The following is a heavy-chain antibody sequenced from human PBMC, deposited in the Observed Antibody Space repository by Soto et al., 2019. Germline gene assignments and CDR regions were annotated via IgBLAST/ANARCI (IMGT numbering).Heavy chain of an antibody. J-gene: IGHJ6*02. Sequence: GGSLRLSCAASGFTFSSYAMSWVRQAPGKXLEWVSAISGSGGSTYYADSVKGRFTISRDNSKNTLYLQMNSLRAEDTAVYYCAKDRDSSSWYGRYYYGMDVWGQGTTVTVSS. D-gene: IGHD6-13*01. CDR2: ISGSGGST. V-gene: IGHV3-23*01. CDR3: AKDRDSSSWYGRYYYGMDV. CDR1: GFTFSSYA.